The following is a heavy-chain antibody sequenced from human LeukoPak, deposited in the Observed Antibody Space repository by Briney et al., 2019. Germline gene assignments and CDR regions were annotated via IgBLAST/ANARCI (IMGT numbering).Heavy chain of an antibody. CDR3: ARVKLERRHDAFDI. Sequence: SETLPLTCTVSGGSISSYYWSWIRQPPGKGLEWIGYIYYSGSTNYNPSLKSRVTISVDTSKNQFSLKLSSVTAADTAVYYCARVKLERRHDAFDIWGQGTMVTVSS. D-gene: IGHD1-1*01. J-gene: IGHJ3*02. CDR1: GGSISSYY. V-gene: IGHV4-59*01. CDR2: IYYSGST.